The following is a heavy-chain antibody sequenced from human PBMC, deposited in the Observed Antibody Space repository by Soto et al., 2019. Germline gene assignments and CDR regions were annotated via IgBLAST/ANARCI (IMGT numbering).Heavy chain of an antibody. V-gene: IGHV5-51*01. J-gene: IGHJ4*02. CDR2: IYPDDSNT. D-gene: IGHD4-4*01. CDR1: GYSFRSYW. CDR3: ARHLHSDSVHITPVSPDY. Sequence: PGESLKISCKTSGYSFRSYWIGWVRQMPGKGLEWMGIIYPDDSNTRYSPSFQGQVTISADKSISTAFLQWSSLKAADSATYYCARHLHSDSVHITPVSPDYWGQGTLVTVSS.